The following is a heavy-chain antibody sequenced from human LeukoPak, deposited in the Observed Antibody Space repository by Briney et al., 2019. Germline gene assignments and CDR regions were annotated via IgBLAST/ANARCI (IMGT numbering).Heavy chain of an antibody. CDR1: GFTFSSHG. D-gene: IGHD5-18*01. CDR3: ARDLAVDTAMVKNCFDP. Sequence: GGSLRLSCAASGFTFSSHGMHWVRQAPGKGLEWVAVISFDRTNTFYTDSVKGRFTISRDNSKNTLYLQMGSLRAEDTAVYYCARDLAVDTAMVKNCFDPWGQGTLVTVSS. V-gene: IGHV3-30*03. J-gene: IGHJ5*02. CDR2: ISFDRTNT.